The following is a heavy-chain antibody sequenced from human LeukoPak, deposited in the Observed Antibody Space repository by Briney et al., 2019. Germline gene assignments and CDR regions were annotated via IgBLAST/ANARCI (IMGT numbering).Heavy chain of an antibody. CDR2: IKSKTDGGTT. J-gene: IGHJ4*02. CDR1: GFTFSNAW. D-gene: IGHD6-19*01. Sequence: GGSLRLSCAASGFTFSNAWMSWVRQAPGKGLEWVGRIKSKTDGGTTDYAAPVKGRFTILRDDSKNTLYLQMNSLKTEDAAVYYCTTDRVAVAGDFDYWGQGTLVTVSS. CDR3: TTDRVAVAGDFDY. V-gene: IGHV3-15*01.